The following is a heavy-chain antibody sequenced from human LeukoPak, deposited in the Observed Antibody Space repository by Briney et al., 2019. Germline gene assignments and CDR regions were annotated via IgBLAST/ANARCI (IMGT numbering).Heavy chain of an antibody. D-gene: IGHD6-13*01. CDR1: GFTFSSYG. V-gene: IGHV3-30*02. Sequence: HPGGSLRLSCASSGFTFSSYGFHWVRQAPGKGLEWVAFIRYDGIHEFYADSVKGRFTISRDNSKNTLYLQMNSLRAEDTAVYYCAKDGYSSSWFFDYWGQGTLVTVSS. CDR3: AKDGYSSSWFFDY. J-gene: IGHJ4*02. CDR2: IRYDGIHE.